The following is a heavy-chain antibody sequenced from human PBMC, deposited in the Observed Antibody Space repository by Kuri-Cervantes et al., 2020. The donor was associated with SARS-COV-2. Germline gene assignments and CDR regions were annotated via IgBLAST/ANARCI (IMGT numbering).Heavy chain of an antibody. CDR2: ISGSGGST. D-gene: IGHD2-8*01. CDR3: ARTLYGIYYFDY. CDR1: GFTFSSYA. Sequence: GGSLRLSCAASGFTFSSYAMSWVRQAPGKGLEWVSAISGSGGSTYYADSVKGRFTISRDNSKNTLYLQMNSLRAEDTAVYYCARTLYGIYYFDYWGQGTLVTVSS. V-gene: IGHV3-23*01. J-gene: IGHJ4*02.